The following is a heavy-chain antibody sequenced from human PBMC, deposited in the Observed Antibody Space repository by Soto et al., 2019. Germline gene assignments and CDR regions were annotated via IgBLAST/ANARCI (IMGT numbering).Heavy chain of an antibody. CDR1: GGSISSSNYY. D-gene: IGHD3-10*01. CDR3: ARRYSYGSGKYGSDL. Sequence: PSETLSLTCTVSGGSISSSNYYWTWIRQPPGKGLEWIGSISYSGATFYNPSLNSRGAISVDKPKNQFSLKMSSVTAADTAVYYCARRYSYGSGKYGSDLWAQGTTVPVSS. CDR2: ISYSGAT. J-gene: IGHJ6*02. V-gene: IGHV4-39*01.